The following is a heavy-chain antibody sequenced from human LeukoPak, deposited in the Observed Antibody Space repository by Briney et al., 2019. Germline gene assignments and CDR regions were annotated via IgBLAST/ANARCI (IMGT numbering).Heavy chain of an antibody. CDR2: IKQDGSEK. CDR3: ARADLEIAVAGTPDY. V-gene: IGHV3-7*03. J-gene: IGHJ4*02. CDR1: GFTFSSYW. D-gene: IGHD6-19*01. Sequence: TGGSLRLSCAASGFTFSSYWMSWVRQAPGKGLEWVANIKQDGSEKYYVDSVKGRFTISRDNAKNSLYLQMNSLRAEDTAVYYCARADLEIAVAGTPDYWGQGTLVTVSS.